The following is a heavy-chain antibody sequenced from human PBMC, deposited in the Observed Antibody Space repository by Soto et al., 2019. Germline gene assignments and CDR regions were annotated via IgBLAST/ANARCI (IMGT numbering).Heavy chain of an antibody. V-gene: IGHV3-23*01. Sequence: GGSLRLSCAASGFTFSSYAMSWVRQAPGKGLEWVSVISGSDGSTYYADSVKGRFTISRDNSKNTLYLQMNTLRAEDTAVYYCAKSAPYYDFWSGYCIHWGQGTLVTVSS. D-gene: IGHD3-3*01. J-gene: IGHJ4*02. CDR2: ISGSDGST. CDR3: AKSAPYYDFWSGYCIH. CDR1: GFTFSSYA.